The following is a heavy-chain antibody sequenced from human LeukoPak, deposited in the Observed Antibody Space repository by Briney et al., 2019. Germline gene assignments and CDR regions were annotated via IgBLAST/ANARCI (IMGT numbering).Heavy chain of an antibody. Sequence: ASVKVSCKASGYTFTSYDINWVRQATGQGLEGMGWMNPNSGNPGYAQKFQGRVTMTRNTSISTAYMELSSLRSEDPAVYYCARSGGTYYYGSGRYYYYYYYMDVWGKGTTVTISS. D-gene: IGHD3-10*01. CDR1: GYTFTSYD. CDR3: ARSGGTYYYGSGRYYYYYYYMDV. J-gene: IGHJ6*03. V-gene: IGHV1-8*01. CDR2: MNPNSGNP.